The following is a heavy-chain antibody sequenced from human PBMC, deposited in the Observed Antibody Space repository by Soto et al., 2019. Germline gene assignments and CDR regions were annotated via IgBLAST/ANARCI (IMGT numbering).Heavy chain of an antibody. V-gene: IGHV3-23*01. CDR1: GFTFSSYG. J-gene: IGHJ4*02. CDR3: ARDVGLDSDDFFAY. Sequence: GGSLRLSCTASGFTFSSYGMGWVRQAPGKGLQWVSTIRGDGGQTHYTDSVKGRFSISRDNSKNTVYLQMDSLRAEDTAMYFCARDVGLDSDDFFAYWGQGTQVTVSS. D-gene: IGHD3-9*01. CDR2: IRGDGGQT.